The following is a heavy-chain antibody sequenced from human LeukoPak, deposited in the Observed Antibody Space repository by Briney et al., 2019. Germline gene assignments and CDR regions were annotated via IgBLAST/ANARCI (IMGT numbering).Heavy chain of an antibody. D-gene: IGHD3-10*01. CDR3: ARDPSLWFGEPRFDP. Sequence: GRSLRLSCAASGFTFSSYGMHWVRQAPGKGLEWVAVIWYDGSNEYYADFVKGRFTISRDNSKNTLYLQMNSLRAEDTAVYYCARDPSLWFGEPRFDPWGQGTLVTVSS. J-gene: IGHJ5*02. CDR1: GFTFSSYG. CDR2: IWYDGSNE. V-gene: IGHV3-33*01.